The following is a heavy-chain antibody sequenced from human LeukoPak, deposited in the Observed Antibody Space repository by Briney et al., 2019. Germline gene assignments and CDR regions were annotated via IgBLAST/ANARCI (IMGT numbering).Heavy chain of an antibody. V-gene: IGHV3-9*01. CDR3: AKDISGSGKYYFDY. CDR2: ISWNSGSI. Sequence: PGGSLRLSCAASGFIFNNFWMHWVRQVPGKGLVWVSGISWNSGSIGYADSVKGRFTISRDNAKNSLYLQMNSLRAEDTALYYCAKDISGSGKYYFDYWGQGTLVTVSS. CDR1: GFIFNNFW. D-gene: IGHD3-10*01. J-gene: IGHJ4*02.